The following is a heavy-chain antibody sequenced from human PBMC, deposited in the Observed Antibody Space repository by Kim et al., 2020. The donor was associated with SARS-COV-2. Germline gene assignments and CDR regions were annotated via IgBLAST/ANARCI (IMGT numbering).Heavy chain of an antibody. Sequence: GGSLRLSCAASGFTFSSYSMNWVRQAPGKGLEWVSSISSSSSYIYYADSVKGRFTISRDNAKNSLYLQMNSLRAEDTAVYYCARDYAPITIFGVAQNPMDVWGQGTTVTVSS. D-gene: IGHD3-3*01. V-gene: IGHV3-21*01. J-gene: IGHJ6*02. CDR2: ISSSSSYI. CDR3: ARDYAPITIFGVAQNPMDV. CDR1: GFTFSSYS.